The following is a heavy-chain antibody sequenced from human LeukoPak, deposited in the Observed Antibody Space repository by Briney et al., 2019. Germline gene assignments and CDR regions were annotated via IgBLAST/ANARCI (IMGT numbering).Heavy chain of an antibody. J-gene: IGHJ4*02. CDR3: ARVYSSGWYDY. D-gene: IGHD6-19*01. Sequence: GGSLRLSCAASGLTFSSYSMNWVRQAPGKGLEWVSSISSSSSYIYYADSVKGRFTISRDNAKNSLYLQMNSLRAEDTAVYYCARVYSSGWYDYWGQGTLVTVSS. CDR2: ISSSSSYI. V-gene: IGHV3-21*01. CDR1: GLTFSSYS.